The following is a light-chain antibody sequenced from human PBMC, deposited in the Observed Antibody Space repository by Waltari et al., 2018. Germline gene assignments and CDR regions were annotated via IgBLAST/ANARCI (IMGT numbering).Light chain of an antibody. Sequence: DIVLTQSPGTLHLSPGVRATLSCKASQSVNRALAWYQQKPGQAPRLLIYGILDRAAGTPDRFSGSGSGTDFSLTISRLEPEDFAVYYCQHYLRLPVTFGQGTRVEVK. V-gene: IGKV3-20*01. CDR3: QHYLRLPVT. J-gene: IGKJ1*01. CDR2: GIL. CDR1: QSVNRA.